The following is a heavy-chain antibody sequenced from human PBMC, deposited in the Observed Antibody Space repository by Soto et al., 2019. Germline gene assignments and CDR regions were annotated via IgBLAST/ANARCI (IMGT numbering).Heavy chain of an antibody. CDR2: IYTAGGT. CDR3: ARALPVAKGGFDP. Sequence: LRLSCAASGFTVSNTYMTWVRQPPGKGLECVSVIYTAGGTNYADSVKGRFIISRDNSKNTLYLQINSLRAEDTAVYYCARALPVAKGGFDPWGQGTLVTVSS. CDR1: GFTVSNTY. V-gene: IGHV3-53*01. J-gene: IGHJ5*02. D-gene: IGHD2-2*01.